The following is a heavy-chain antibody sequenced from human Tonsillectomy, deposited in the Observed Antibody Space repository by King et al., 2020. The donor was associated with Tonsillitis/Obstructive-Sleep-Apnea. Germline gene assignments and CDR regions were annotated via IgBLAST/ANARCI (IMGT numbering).Heavy chain of an antibody. CDR2: IKSKTDGGTT. V-gene: IGHV3-15*01. Sequence: VQLVESGGGLVKPGGSLRLSCAASGFTFSNAWMSWVRQAPGKGLEWVGRIKSKTDGGTTDYAAPAKGRFTISRDDSKNTLYLQMNSLKTEDTAVYYCTTDLFCTNGVCYHWYFDLWGRGTLVTVSS. CDR1: GFTFSNAW. D-gene: IGHD2-8*01. CDR3: TTDLFCTNGVCYHWYFDL. J-gene: IGHJ2*01.